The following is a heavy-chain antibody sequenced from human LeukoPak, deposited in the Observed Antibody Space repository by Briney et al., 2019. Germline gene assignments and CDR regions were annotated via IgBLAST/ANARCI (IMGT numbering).Heavy chain of an antibody. CDR1: GYTFISYG. V-gene: IGHV1-18*01. CDR2: ISAYNGNT. Sequence: GASAKVSCKASGYTFISYGISWVRQAPGQGLEWMGWISAYNGNTNYAQKVQGRVTMTTDTSTSTAYMELRSLRSDDTAVYYCARDSSMIVVEFDYWGQGTLVTVSS. CDR3: ARDSSMIVVEFDY. D-gene: IGHD3-22*01. J-gene: IGHJ4*02.